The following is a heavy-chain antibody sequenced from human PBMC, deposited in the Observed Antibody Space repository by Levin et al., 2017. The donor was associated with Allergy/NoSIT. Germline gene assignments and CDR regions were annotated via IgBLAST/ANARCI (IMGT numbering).Heavy chain of an antibody. CDR1: GFSFDTYS. V-gene: IGHV3-21*01. D-gene: IGHD6-19*01. CDR2: ISSSSTYI. J-gene: IGHJ4*02. CDR3: ARDHGGSGGWYYVEY. Sequence: GGSLRLSCAASGFSFDTYSFTWVRQAPGKGLEWVSSISSSSTYIYYADSVRGRFTISRDNAKKSLYLQMSSLRAEDTAIYYCARDHGGSGGWYYVEYWGQGTLVTVSS.